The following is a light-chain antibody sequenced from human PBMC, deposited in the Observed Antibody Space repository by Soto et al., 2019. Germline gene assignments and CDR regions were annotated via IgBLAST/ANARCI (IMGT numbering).Light chain of an antibody. V-gene: IGKV1-5*03. CDR1: QSVSSW. CDR3: QHYKGHPCT. Sequence: DIQMTQSPSTLSASVGDRVTITCRASQSVSSWLAWYQQKPGKAPTLLSYKASSLETGGPSRFSGSGSETEFTLTISSLQPDDLETYYCQHYKGHPCTVGQGTKVEIK. J-gene: IGKJ1*01. CDR2: KAS.